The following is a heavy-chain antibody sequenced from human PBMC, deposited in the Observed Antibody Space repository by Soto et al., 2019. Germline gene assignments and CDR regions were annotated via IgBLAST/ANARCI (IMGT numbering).Heavy chain of an antibody. CDR1: GFSLTTSGVG. V-gene: IGHV2-5*02. CDR2: IYWDDDK. D-gene: IGHD3-3*01. CDR3: AHRILRTVFGLVTTTASYFDF. Sequence: QITLNESGPPVVKPAETLTLTCTFSGFSLTTSGVGVGWIRQSPGKAPEWLALIYWDDDKRYSASLKSRLTITKDTSKYQVVLTLASVDTADKATYYCAHRILRTVFGLVTTTASYFDFWGQATPVVVSS. J-gene: IGHJ4*02.